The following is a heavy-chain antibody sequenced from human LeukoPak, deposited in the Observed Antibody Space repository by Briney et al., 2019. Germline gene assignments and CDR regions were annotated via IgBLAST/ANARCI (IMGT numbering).Heavy chain of an antibody. V-gene: IGHV4-39*01. CDR3: ARRYCSSTSCYIDY. CDR2: IYYSGST. Sequence: PSETLSLTCTVSGGSISSSSYYWGWIRQPPGKGLEWIGSIYYSGSTYYNPSLKSRVTISADTSKNQFSLKLSSVTAADTAVYYCARRYCSSTSCYIDYWGQGTLVTVSS. J-gene: IGHJ4*02. CDR1: GGSISSSSYY. D-gene: IGHD2-2*02.